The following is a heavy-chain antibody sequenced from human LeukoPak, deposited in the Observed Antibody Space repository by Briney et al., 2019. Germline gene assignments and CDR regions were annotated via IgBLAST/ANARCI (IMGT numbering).Heavy chain of an antibody. Sequence: GGSLRLSCAASGFTFSSYWMSWVRQAPGKGLEWVANIKQDGSEKYYVDSVKGRFTISRGDAKNSLYLQMNSLRAEDTAVYYCARGYYYDSSGYFPPYYFDYWGQGTLVTVSS. J-gene: IGHJ4*02. V-gene: IGHV3-7*01. CDR3: ARGYYYDSSGYFPPYYFDY. CDR2: IKQDGSEK. CDR1: GFTFSSYW. D-gene: IGHD3-22*01.